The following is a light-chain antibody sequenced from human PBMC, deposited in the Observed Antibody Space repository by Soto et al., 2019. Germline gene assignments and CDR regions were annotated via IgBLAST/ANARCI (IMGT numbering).Light chain of an antibody. CDR2: AAS. CDR3: QQSYSTPIT. V-gene: IGKV1-39*01. J-gene: IGKJ5*01. CDR1: QSISSY. Sequence: DIQMTQSPSSLSASVGDRVTITCRASQSISSYLNWYQQKPGTAPTLLIYAASSLQSGVPSRFSGSGSGTDFPLTISSLQPEDFATYYCQQSYSTPITLGQGTRLEIK.